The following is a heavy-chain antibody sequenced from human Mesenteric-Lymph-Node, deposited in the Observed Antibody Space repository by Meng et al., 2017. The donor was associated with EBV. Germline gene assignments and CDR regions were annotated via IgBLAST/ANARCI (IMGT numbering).Heavy chain of an antibody. V-gene: IGHV3-11*01. CDR3: ARSYDSTGYTTS. Sequence: QVPLVEAVGGLVKPGGSLRLSCAASGFNFNDYYMSWIRQSPGKGLEWLSYTSSAGTTIYYAESVKGRFTISRDNAKNSLYLQMNSLRAEDTAVYYCARSYDSTGYTTSWGQGTLVTVSS. J-gene: IGHJ5*02. CDR1: GFNFNDYY. CDR2: TSSAGTTI. D-gene: IGHD3-22*01.